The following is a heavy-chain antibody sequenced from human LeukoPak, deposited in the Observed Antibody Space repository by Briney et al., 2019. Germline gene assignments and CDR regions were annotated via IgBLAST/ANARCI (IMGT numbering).Heavy chain of an antibody. J-gene: IGHJ3*02. CDR2: VDPEDGET. Sequence: ASVKVSCKVSGYTFTDYYMHWVQQAPGKGLEWMGLVDPEDGETIYAEKFQGRVTITADTSTDTAYMELSSLRSEDTAVYYGATPLGKGWADDAFDIWGQGTMVTVSS. D-gene: IGHD6-19*01. CDR3: ATPLGKGWADDAFDI. V-gene: IGHV1-69-2*01. CDR1: GYTFTDYY.